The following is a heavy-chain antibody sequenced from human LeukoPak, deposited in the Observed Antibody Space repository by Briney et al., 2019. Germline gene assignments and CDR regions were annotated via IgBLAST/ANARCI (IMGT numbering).Heavy chain of an antibody. V-gene: IGHV3-49*04. D-gene: IGHD1-26*01. CDR1: GFNFGVYS. J-gene: IGHJ4*02. CDR3: TRETYCGYFDY. Sequence: QPGGSLRLSCTTSGFNFGVYSISWVRQAPGKGLEWVGFIRSKAYGAATVYAASVRGRFTISRDDSKSIAYLQMNSLKTGDTGVYYCTRETYCGYFDYWGQGALVTVSS. CDR2: IRSKAYGAAT.